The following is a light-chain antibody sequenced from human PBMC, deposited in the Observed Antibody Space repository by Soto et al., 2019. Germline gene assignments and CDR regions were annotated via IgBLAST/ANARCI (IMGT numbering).Light chain of an antibody. V-gene: IGKV3-11*01. Sequence: ILLTQSPVTLSLSPGESATLSCRASRSVSNYLAWYQQKPGQAPRLLIYDASSRPTDIPARFSGSGSGTDFTLTISSLEPEDFALYYCPQRSNWPITFGQGTRLEI. J-gene: IGKJ5*01. CDR3: PQRSNWPIT. CDR2: DAS. CDR1: RSVSNY.